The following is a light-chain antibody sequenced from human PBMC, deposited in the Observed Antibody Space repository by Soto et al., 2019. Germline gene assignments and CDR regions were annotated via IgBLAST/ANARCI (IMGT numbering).Light chain of an antibody. Sequence: QSALTQPASVSGSPGQSITISCTGTSSDVGGYNYVSWYQQHPGKAPKLMIYEVSNRPSGVSNRFSGSKSGNTASLTISGLQAEDEADYYCSSYTISITVVFGGGTKVTVL. CDR3: SSYTISITVV. J-gene: IGLJ2*01. CDR1: SSDVGGYNY. CDR2: EVS. V-gene: IGLV2-14*01.